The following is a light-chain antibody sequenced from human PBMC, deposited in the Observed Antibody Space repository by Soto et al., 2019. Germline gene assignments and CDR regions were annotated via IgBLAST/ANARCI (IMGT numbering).Light chain of an antibody. CDR3: QQFNTDSPS. CDR2: KAS. J-gene: IGKJ1*01. Sequence: DIQMTQSPSTLSGSVGDRVIITCRASQSISTWLAWYQQKPGKAPKLLIYKASTLQSGVPSRFSGSGSGTEFTLTISSLQPYDFASYYCQQFNTDSPSFGQGTKVEIK. CDR1: QSISTW. V-gene: IGKV1-5*03.